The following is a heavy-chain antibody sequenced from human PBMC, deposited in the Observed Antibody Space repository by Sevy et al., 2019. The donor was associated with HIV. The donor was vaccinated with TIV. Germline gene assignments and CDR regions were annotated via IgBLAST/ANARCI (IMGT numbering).Heavy chain of an antibody. CDR3: AKFVVVVAATRNYYYGMDV. CDR1: GFTFSSYA. Sequence: GGSLRLSCAASGFTFSSYAMSWVRQAPGKGLEWVSAISGSGGSTYYAYSVKGRFTISRDNSKNTLYLQMNSLRAEDTAADNCAKFVVVVAATRNYYYGMDVWGQGTTVTVSS. CDR2: ISGSGGST. D-gene: IGHD2-15*01. J-gene: IGHJ6*02. V-gene: IGHV3-23*01.